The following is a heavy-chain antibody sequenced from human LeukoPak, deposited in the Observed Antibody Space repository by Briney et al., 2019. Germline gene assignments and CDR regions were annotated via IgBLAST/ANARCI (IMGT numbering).Heavy chain of an antibody. J-gene: IGHJ3*02. CDR1: GGSISSYY. D-gene: IGHD4-11*01. V-gene: IGHV4-4*07. CDR2: IYKNGGT. CDR3: ARRVYSNLNDAFDI. Sequence: SETLSLTCTVSGGSISSYYWSWIRQSAGKGLEWIGRIYKNGGTYYNPSLKSRVTMSVDTSKNQFSLKLSSVTAADTAVYYCARRVYSNLNDAFDIWGQGTMVTVSS.